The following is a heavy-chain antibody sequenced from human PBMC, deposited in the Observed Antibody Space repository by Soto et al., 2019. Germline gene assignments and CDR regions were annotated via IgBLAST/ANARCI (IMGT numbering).Heavy chain of an antibody. Sequence: GASVKVSCKASGGTFSSYAISWVRQAPGQGLEWMGGIIPIFGTANYAQKFQGRVTITADESTSTAYMELSGLRSEDTAVYYCARGSVAARPSYDYYYYYGMDVWGQGTTVTVSS. CDR2: IIPIFGTA. D-gene: IGHD6-6*01. V-gene: IGHV1-69*13. CDR1: GGTFSSYA. CDR3: ARGSVAARPSYDYYYYYGMDV. J-gene: IGHJ6*02.